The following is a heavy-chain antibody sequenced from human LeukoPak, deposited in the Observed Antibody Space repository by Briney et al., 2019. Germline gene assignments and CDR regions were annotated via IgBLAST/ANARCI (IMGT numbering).Heavy chain of an antibody. CDR2: INHSGST. J-gene: IGHJ3*02. D-gene: IGHD1-26*01. CDR3: ARPKSGALDAFDI. Sequence: PSETLSLTCAVYGGSFSDYYWSWIRQPPGKGLEWIGEINHSGSTNYNPSLKSRVTISVDTSKNQFSLKLSSVTAADTAVYYCARPKSGALDAFDIWGLGTMVTVSS. V-gene: IGHV4-34*01. CDR1: GGSFSDYY.